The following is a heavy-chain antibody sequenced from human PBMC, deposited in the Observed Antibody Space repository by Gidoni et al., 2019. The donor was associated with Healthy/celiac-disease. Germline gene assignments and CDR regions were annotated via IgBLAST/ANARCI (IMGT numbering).Heavy chain of an antibody. CDR2: IYHSGST. V-gene: IGHV4-4*02. CDR1: GGAISSSNG. Sequence: QVQLQESGPGLVKPAGTLSLTCAVSGGAISSSNGWSWVRQPPGKGLEWIGDIYHSGSTNSTPSLKSRVTISVDKSKNQFSLKLSSVTAADTAVYYCARALVTEGYYYGMDVWGQGTTVTVSS. D-gene: IGHD2-21*02. J-gene: IGHJ6*02. CDR3: ARALVTEGYYYGMDV.